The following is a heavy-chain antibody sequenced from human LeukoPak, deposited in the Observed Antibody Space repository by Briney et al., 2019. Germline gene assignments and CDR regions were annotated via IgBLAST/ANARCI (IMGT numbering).Heavy chain of an antibody. J-gene: IGHJ5*02. CDR2: IKSKTDAGTT. V-gene: IGHV3-15*01. CDR1: GFSFSNAW. CDR3: TIAVVGVTVWFDP. D-gene: IGHD3-16*01. Sequence: GGSLRLSCAASGFSFSNAWMSWVRQAPGKGLEWVGHIKSKTDAGTTDYAAPVKDRFTISRDDSKNTLYLQMNSLKSGDTAVYYCTIAVVGVTVWFDPWGQGTLVTVSS.